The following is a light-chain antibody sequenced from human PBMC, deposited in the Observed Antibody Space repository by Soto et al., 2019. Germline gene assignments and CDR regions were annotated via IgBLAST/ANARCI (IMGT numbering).Light chain of an antibody. CDR2: EVS. V-gene: IGLV2-14*01. CDR3: STYTSSNSYV. J-gene: IGLJ1*01. CDR1: RSDVDDDKS. Sequence: QSALSQPASVSGSLGQSITLSCTGVRSDVDDDKSVSWYQQHPGKAPKLIIYEVSARPSGVSNRISGSKSGNTASLTISGLQTEDEADYYCSTYTSSNSYVFGTGTKLTVL.